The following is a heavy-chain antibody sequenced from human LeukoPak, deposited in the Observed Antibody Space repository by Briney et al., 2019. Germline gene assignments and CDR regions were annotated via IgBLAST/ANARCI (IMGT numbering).Heavy chain of an antibody. CDR1: GFTFSGHW. D-gene: IGHD6-19*01. V-gene: IGHV3-7*04. CDR3: ARDPVAGKFDY. J-gene: IGHJ4*02. Sequence: GGSLRLSCAASGFTFSGHWMSWVRQAPGKGLEWVANVEQDGSDKYYVDSVKGRFTISRDNAKNSLYLQMNSLRAEDTAVYYCARDPVAGKFDYWGQGTLVTVSS. CDR2: VEQDGSDK.